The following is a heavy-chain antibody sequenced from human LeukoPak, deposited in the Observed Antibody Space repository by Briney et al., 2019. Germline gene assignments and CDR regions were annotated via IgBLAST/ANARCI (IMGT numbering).Heavy chain of an antibody. CDR2: IRSKANSYAT. Sequence: HSGGSLRLSCAASGVTFSGSAMHWVRQASGKGLEWVGRIRSKANSYATAYAASVKGRFTISRDDSKNTAYLQMNSLKTEDTAVYYCTTHYSSGWYGQVYYYGMDVWGQGTTVTVSS. D-gene: IGHD6-19*01. J-gene: IGHJ6*02. V-gene: IGHV3-73*01. CDR1: GVTFSGSA. CDR3: TTHYSSGWYGQVYYYGMDV.